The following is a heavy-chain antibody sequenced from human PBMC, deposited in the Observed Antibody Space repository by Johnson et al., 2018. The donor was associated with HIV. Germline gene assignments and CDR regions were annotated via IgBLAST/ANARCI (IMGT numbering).Heavy chain of an antibody. CDR3: AREVAIGYSYGYLIGAFDI. CDR1: GFTFSSYD. CDR2: IYSGGST. D-gene: IGHD5-18*01. V-gene: IGHV3-66*01. Sequence: VQLVESGGGLVQPGGSLRLSCAASGFTFSSYDMHWVRQATGKGLEWVSVIYSGGSTYYADSVKGRFTISRDNSKNTLYLQMNSLRAEDTAVYYCAREVAIGYSYGYLIGAFDIWGQGTMVTVSS. J-gene: IGHJ3*02.